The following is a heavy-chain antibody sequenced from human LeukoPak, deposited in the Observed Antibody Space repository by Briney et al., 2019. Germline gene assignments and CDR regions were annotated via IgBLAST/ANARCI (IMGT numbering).Heavy chain of an antibody. CDR3: ARGPDPVVRGPRRAFDL. D-gene: IGHD3-10*01. J-gene: IGHJ3*01. CDR2: VSNDGSNQ. Sequence: GRSLRLSCAASGFTFTYYAMHWVRQAPGKGLEWVSVVSNDGSNQDYTDSVKGRFIISKDDSKSTVYLQMNSLRVDDTAMYYCARGPDPVVRGPRRAFDLWGQGTMVTVSS. V-gene: IGHV3-30-3*01. CDR1: GFTFTYYA.